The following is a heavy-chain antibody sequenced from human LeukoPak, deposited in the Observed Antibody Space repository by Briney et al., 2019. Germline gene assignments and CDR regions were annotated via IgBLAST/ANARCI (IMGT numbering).Heavy chain of an antibody. D-gene: IGHD3-3*01. V-gene: IGHV3-33*06. Sequence: GRPLRLPCAASGFTFSSYAMHWARQAQGKGLEWGAVLWYDGSNKYYADSVKGRFTISRDNSKNTLYLQMNSLRAEDTAVYYCAKGRSGYSREVYYFDYWGQGTLVTVSS. CDR2: LWYDGSNK. CDR1: GFTFSSYA. CDR3: AKGRSGYSREVYYFDY. J-gene: IGHJ4*02.